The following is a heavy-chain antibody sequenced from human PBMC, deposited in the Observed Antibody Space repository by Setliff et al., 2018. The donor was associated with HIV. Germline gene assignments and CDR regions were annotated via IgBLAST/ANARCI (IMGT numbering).Heavy chain of an antibody. CDR2: IYSGGST. J-gene: IGHJ4*02. CDR1: GFTVSSNY. V-gene: IGHV3-53*01. Sequence: SLRLSCAASGFTVSSNYMTWVRQAPGKGLEWVSVIYSGGSTYYADSVKGRFTISRDNSKNTLYLQMNSLRAEDTALYYCAREGGYCSGGNCYSHYLDYWGQGTLVTVSS. CDR3: AREGGYCSGGNCYSHYLDY. D-gene: IGHD2-15*01.